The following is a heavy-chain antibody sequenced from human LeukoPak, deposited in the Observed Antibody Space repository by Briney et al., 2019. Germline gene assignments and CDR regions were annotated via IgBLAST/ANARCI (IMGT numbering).Heavy chain of an antibody. J-gene: IGHJ4*02. CDR3: ATPSITTVALFDY. CDR2: ISSSSSYI. D-gene: IGHD4-23*01. CDR1: GFTFSSYS. V-gene: IGHV3-21*04. Sequence: GGSLRLSCAASGFTFSSYSMNWVRQAPGKGLEWVSSISSSSSYIYYADSVKGRFAISRDNAKNTLSLQMNGLRAEDTAVYYCATPSITTVALFDYWGQGTLVTVSS.